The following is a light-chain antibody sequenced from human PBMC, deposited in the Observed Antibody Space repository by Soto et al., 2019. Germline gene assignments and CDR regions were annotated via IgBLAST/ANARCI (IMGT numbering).Light chain of an antibody. CDR2: EVS. CDR1: SSDIGGYNY. V-gene: IGLV2-14*01. J-gene: IGLJ1*01. Sequence: QSALTQPASVSGSPGQSITISCAGTSSDIGGYNYVSWYQQHPGKAPKVMIYEVSNRPSGVSNRFSGSKSGNTASLTISGPQAEDEADYYCSSYTSSSTLYVFGSGTKVTVL. CDR3: SSYTSSSTLYV.